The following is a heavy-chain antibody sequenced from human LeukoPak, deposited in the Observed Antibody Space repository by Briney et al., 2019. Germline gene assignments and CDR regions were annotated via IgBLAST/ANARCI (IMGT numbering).Heavy chain of an antibody. CDR3: ARGSPSADY. D-gene: IGHD3-10*01. J-gene: IGHJ4*02. CDR2: INHSGST. V-gene: IGHV4-34*01. Sequence: PSETLSLTCAVYGGSLSGYYWTWIRQPPGEGLEWIGEINHSGSTNYNPSLKSRITISVDTSKNQFSLRLNSVTAADTAVYYCARGSPSADYWGQGTLVTVSS. CDR1: GGSLSGYY.